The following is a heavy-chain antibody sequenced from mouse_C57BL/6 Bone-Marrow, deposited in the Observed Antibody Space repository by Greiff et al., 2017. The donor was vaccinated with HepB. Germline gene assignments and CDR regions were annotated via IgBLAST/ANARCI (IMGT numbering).Heavy chain of an antibody. CDR2: INSDGGST. J-gene: IGHJ2*01. V-gene: IGHV5-2*01. CDR1: EYEFPSHD. Sequence: EVKLVDSGGGLVQPGESMKLSCESNEYEFPSHDMSWVRKTPEKRLELVAAINSDGGSTYYPDTMERRFIISRDNTKKTLYLQMSSLRSEDTALYYCARALGPGYFDYWGQGTTLTVSS. CDR3: ARALGPGYFDY.